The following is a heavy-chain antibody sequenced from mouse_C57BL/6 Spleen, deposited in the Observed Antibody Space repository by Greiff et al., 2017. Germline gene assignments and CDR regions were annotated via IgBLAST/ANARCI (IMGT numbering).Heavy chain of an antibody. D-gene: IGHD1-1*01. Sequence: QVQLQQPGAELVKPGASVKVSCKASGYTFTSYWMHWVKQRPGQGLEWIGRIHPSDSDTNYNQQFKGKATLTVDKASSTAYMQLISLPSEDSAVYYCAIHGSSFYYFDYWGQGTTLTVSS. CDR2: IHPSDSDT. CDR3: AIHGSSFYYFDY. J-gene: IGHJ2*01. CDR1: GYTFTSYW. V-gene: IGHV1-74*01.